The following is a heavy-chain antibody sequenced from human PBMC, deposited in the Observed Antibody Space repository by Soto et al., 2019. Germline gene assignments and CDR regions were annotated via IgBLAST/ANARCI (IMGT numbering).Heavy chain of an antibody. J-gene: IGHJ6*02. Sequence: GESLKISCKGSGYSFTSYWISSVRQMPGKGLEWMGRIDPSDSYTNYSPSFQGHVTISADKSISTAYLQWSSLKASGTAMYYCARQITVRDYYGMDVWGQGTTVTSP. D-gene: IGHD4-4*01. CDR2: IDPSDSYT. CDR1: GYSFTSYW. V-gene: IGHV5-10-1*01. CDR3: ARQITVRDYYGMDV.